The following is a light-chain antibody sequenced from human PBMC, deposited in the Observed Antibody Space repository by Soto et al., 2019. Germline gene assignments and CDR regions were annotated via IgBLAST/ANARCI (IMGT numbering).Light chain of an antibody. V-gene: IGKV3D-20*01. Sequence: EIVLTQSPATLSLSPGERATLSCGASQSVSSSYLAWYQQKPGLAPRLLIYDSSYRATGIPDRFSGSGSGTDFTLTISRLEPEDFAVYYCQQDGSSPQTFGQGTKVESK. CDR2: DSS. CDR3: QQDGSSPQT. CDR1: QSVSSSY. J-gene: IGKJ2*01.